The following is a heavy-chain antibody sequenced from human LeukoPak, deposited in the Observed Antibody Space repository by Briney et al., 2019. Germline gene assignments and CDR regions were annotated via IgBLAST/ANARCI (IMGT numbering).Heavy chain of an antibody. Sequence: ASVKVSCTASGGTFSSYAISWVRQAPGQGLEWMGGIIPIFGTANYAQKFQGRVTITADESTSTAYMELSSLRSEDTAVYYCARSRTATTVTNSGRNFDYWGQGTLVTVSS. CDR2: IIPIFGTA. V-gene: IGHV1-69*13. J-gene: IGHJ4*02. D-gene: IGHD4-11*01. CDR1: GGTFSSYA. CDR3: ARSRTATTVTNSGRNFDY.